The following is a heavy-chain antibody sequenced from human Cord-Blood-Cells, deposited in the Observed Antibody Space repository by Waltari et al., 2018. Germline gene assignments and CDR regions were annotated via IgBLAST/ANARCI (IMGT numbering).Heavy chain of an antibody. D-gene: IGHD3-3*01. CDR3: AKGTDFWSGYYYYYYGMDV. CDR2: IRYDGSNK. V-gene: IGHV3-30*02. J-gene: IGHJ6*02. CDR1: GFTFSRYG. Sequence: QVQLVVSGGGVVQPGGSLRLSCAASGFTFSRYGMHWVRQAPGTGLEWVAFIRYDGSNKYYADSVKGRFTISRDNSKNTLYLQMNSLRAEDTAVYYCAKGTDFWSGYYYYYYGMDVWGQGTTVTVSS.